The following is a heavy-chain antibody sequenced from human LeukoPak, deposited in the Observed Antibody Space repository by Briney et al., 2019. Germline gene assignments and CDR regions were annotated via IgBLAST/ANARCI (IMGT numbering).Heavy chain of an antibody. D-gene: IGHD6-13*01. J-gene: IGHJ3*02. CDR1: GGSINISY. Sequence: SETLSLTCTVSGGSINISYWSWIRQPPGKGLEWIGYIYYRGSTNYNPSLKSRVTISVDTSKNQYSLKLTSVTAADTAVYYCARSGVFTGYDAFDIWGQGTRVTVSS. CDR3: ARSGVFTGYDAFDI. V-gene: IGHV4-59*08. CDR2: IYYRGST.